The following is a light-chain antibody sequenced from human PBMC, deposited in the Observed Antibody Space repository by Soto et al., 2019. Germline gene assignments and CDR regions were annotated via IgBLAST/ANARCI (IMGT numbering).Light chain of an antibody. Sequence: DIQMTQSPSSLSASVGDRVTITCQASQDISNYLNWYQQKPGKAPKLLIYDASNLETGVPSRFSGSGSGTDFTFTISSLPPEDTATYYCQQYDNLPATFGGGTTVEIK. CDR1: QDISNY. CDR3: QQYDNLPAT. J-gene: IGKJ4*01. CDR2: DAS. V-gene: IGKV1-33*01.